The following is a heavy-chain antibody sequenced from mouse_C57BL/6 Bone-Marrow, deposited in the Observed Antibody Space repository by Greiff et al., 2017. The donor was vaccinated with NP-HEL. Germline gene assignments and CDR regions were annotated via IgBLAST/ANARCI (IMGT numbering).Heavy chain of an antibody. D-gene: IGHD2-3*01. CDR2: INPNNGGT. CDR3: SSDGYSYSWYFYV. J-gene: IGHJ1*03. V-gene: IGHV1-26*01. CDR1: GYTFTDYY. Sequence: VQLQQSGPELVKPGASVKISCKASGYTFTDYYMNWVKQSHGKSLEWIGDINPNNGGTSYNQKFKGKATLTVDKSSSKAYMELRSLTSEDSAVYSGSSDGYSYSWYFYVWGTGTTVTVSS.